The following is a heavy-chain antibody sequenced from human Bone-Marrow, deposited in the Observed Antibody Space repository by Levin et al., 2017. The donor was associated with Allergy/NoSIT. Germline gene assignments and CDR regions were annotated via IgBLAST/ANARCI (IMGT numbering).Heavy chain of an antibody. CDR1: GFTFSTYW. J-gene: IGHJ4*02. V-gene: IGHV3-7*01. CDR3: VGWLTY. Sequence: GSLRLSCAASGFTFSTYWMGWVRQAPGKGLEWVANIKKDGSEKYYVDSVKGRFTVSRDNAKNSLFLQMNSLRAEDTAVYYCVGWLTYWGQGTLVTVSS. D-gene: IGHD3/OR15-3a*01. CDR2: IKKDGSEK.